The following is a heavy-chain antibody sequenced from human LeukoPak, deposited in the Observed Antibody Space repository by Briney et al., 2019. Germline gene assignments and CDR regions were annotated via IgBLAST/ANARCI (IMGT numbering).Heavy chain of an antibody. CDR1: GFAFGSEA. CDR3: ARGLSYAVAYGDY. CDR2: ISPGGGTT. Sequence: GGSLRLSCAVSGFAFGSEAMSWVRQSPARGLEWVASISPGGGTTYYADYVKGRFTISRDNSKNSLFVQLNSLRADDTAVYYCARGLSYAVAYGDYWGQGTLVTVSS. J-gene: IGHJ4*02. D-gene: IGHD6-19*01. V-gene: IGHV3-23*01.